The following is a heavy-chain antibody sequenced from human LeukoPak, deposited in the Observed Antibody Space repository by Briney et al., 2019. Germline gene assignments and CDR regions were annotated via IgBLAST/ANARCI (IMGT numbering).Heavy chain of an antibody. CDR2: IKQDGSEK. J-gene: IGHJ5*02. CDR3: VRDEEWTGPLVFP. Sequence: PGGSLRLSCAASGFTYISYWMSWVRQAPGKGLEWVANIKQDGSEKYYVDSVKGRFTISRDNAKNSLYLQMNSLRAEDTDVYYCVRDEEWTGPLVFPWGQGTLVTVSS. V-gene: IGHV3-7*01. CDR1: GFTYISYW. D-gene: IGHD3/OR15-3a*01.